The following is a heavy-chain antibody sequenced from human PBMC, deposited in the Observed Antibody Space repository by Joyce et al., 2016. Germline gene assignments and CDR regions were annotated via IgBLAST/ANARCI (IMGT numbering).Heavy chain of an antibody. CDR1: GYTFTCHT. V-gene: IGHV1-3*01. D-gene: IGHD4/OR15-4a*01. Sequence: QVQLVQSGAEVKKPGASVKVSCKASGYTFTCHTIHWVRQAPGQSLEWMEWINAGNGNTRFSQKCQGRVTVSRDTSANTAYMEVSSLRSEDTAVYYCARGASALTYVDFWGQGTLVTVSS. CDR2: INAGNGNT. J-gene: IGHJ4*02. CDR3: ARGASALTYVDF.